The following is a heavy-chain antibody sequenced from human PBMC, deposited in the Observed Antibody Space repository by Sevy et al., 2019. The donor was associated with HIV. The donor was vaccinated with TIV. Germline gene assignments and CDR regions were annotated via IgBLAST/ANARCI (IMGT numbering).Heavy chain of an antibody. J-gene: IGHJ4*02. CDR2: ISSAGSNK. CDR1: GXXFSSHA. Sequence: WGSLRLSCAASGXXFSSHAMHWVRQAPGKGLEWVAVISSAGSNKYYADSVKGRFTISRDNPKNTLYLQMHSLRPEDTAVYYCTRDAGYSIAWSPSDYWGQGTLVTVSS. CDR3: TRDAGYSIAWSPSDY. D-gene: IGHD6-19*01. V-gene: IGHV3-30-3*01.